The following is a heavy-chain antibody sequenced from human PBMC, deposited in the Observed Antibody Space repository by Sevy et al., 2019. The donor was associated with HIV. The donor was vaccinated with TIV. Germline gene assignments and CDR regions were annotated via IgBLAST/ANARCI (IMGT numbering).Heavy chain of an antibody. CDR2: ISTGTDHI. Sequence: GGSLRLSCTASGYTFPAFSFNWVRQAPGKGLEWLSYISTGTDHIYYADSAKGRFTISRDDAKNSVYLEMKSLRDQDTALYYCVRRGVDAYNVYFDLWGQGTPVTVSS. CDR3: VRRGVDAYNVYFDL. J-gene: IGHJ4*02. CDR1: GYTFPAFS. D-gene: IGHD3-10*01. V-gene: IGHV3-21*05.